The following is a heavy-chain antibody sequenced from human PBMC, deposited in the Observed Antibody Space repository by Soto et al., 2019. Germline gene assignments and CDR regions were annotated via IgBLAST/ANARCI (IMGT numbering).Heavy chain of an antibody. Sequence: EVQLVESGGGVIQPGGSLRLSWAASGFNVSDNYMTWVRHAPGKGLEWVSTVYNTDTTNYADYVKGRFAISRDNSNNIVYLQMNSLRAEDTAVYYCARDWGGNAGLYWYFDLWGRGTLVSVSS. CDR2: VYNTDTT. CDR3: ARDWGGNAGLYWYFDL. V-gene: IGHV3-53*01. D-gene: IGHD3-16*01. CDR1: GFNVSDNY. J-gene: IGHJ2*01.